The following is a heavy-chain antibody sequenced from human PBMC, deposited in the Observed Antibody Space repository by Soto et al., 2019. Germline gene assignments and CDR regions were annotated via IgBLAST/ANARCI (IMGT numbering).Heavy chain of an antibody. CDR3: ARAPEILWFGDP. CDR2: ISSSSSYI. CDR1: GFTFSSYS. D-gene: IGHD3-10*01. J-gene: IGHJ5*02. V-gene: IGHV3-21*01. Sequence: GSLRLSCAASGFTFSSYSMNWVRQAPGKGLEWVSSISSSSSYIYYADSVKGRFTISRDNAKNSLYLQMNSLRAEDTAVYYCARAPEILWFGDPWGQGTLVTVSS.